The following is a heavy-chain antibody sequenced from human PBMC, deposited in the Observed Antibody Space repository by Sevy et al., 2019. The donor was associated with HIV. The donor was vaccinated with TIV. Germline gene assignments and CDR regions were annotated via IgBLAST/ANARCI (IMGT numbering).Heavy chain of an antibody. CDR1: GFTFSNAW. CDR3: TTGPGSNYYDSSGKRVYFDY. Sequence: GGSLRLSCAASGFTFSNAWMSWVRQAPGKGLEWVGRIKSKTDGGTTDYAAPVKGRLTISRDDSKNTLYLQMNSLKTEDTAVYYCTTGPGSNYYDSSGKRVYFDYWGQGTLVTVSS. CDR2: IKSKTDGGTT. V-gene: IGHV3-15*01. D-gene: IGHD3-22*01. J-gene: IGHJ4*02.